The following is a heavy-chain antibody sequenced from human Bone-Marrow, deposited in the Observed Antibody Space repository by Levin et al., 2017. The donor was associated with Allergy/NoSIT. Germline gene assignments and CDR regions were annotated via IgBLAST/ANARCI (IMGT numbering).Heavy chain of an antibody. J-gene: IGHJ4*02. CDR3: TKGRGSSRSEPADY. V-gene: IGHV3-9*01. Sequence: GGSLRLSCVASGFTFDHYAMNWVRQVPGKGLEWVSGISWNADNIGYADSVKRRFTISRDDTTNSLFLQMDSLRPEDTALYYCTKGRGSSRSEPADYWGQGTLVTVSS. CDR2: ISWNADNI. CDR1: GFTFDHYA. D-gene: IGHD3-16*01.